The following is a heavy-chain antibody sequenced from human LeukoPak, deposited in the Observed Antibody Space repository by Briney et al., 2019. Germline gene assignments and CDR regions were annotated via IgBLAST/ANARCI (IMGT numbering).Heavy chain of an antibody. CDR2: ISWNSGSI. J-gene: IGHJ4*02. D-gene: IGHD3-22*01. CDR3: AKSMDYYDSSGVGFDY. CDR1: GFTFDDYA. Sequence: PGGSLRLSCAASGFTFDDYAMPWVRQAPGKGLEWVSGISWNSGSIGYADSVKGRFTISRDNSKNTLYLQMNSLRAEDTAVYYCAKSMDYYDSSGVGFDYWGQGTLVTVSS. V-gene: IGHV3-9*01.